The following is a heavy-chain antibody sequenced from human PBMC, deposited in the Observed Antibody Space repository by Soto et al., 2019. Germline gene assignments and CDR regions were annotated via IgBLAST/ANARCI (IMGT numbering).Heavy chain of an antibody. Sequence: PSETLSLTCSVSGGSVSSNYWSWIRQPPGKGLEWIGNIYDSGSTNYNPSLKSRVTVSADTSKNQLSLKLSSVTAADTAVYYCARRRGSHFDYWGQGTLVTVSS. CDR3: ARRRGSHFDY. J-gene: IGHJ4*02. D-gene: IGHD1-26*01. CDR2: IYDSGST. CDR1: GGSVSSNY. V-gene: IGHV4-59*08.